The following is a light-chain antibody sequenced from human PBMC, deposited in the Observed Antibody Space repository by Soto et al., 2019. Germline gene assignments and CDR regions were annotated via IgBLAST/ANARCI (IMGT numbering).Light chain of an antibody. CDR2: TTN. Sequence: QTVVTQEPSLTVSPGGTVTLTCAPSTGAVTSGYYPNWFQQKPGQAPRALIYTTNNKHSWTPARFSGSLLGGKAALTLSGVQPEDEAEYYCLLMYGAAWVFGGGTKLTVL. CDR3: LLMYGAAWV. CDR1: TGAVTSGYY. V-gene: IGLV7-43*01. J-gene: IGLJ3*02.